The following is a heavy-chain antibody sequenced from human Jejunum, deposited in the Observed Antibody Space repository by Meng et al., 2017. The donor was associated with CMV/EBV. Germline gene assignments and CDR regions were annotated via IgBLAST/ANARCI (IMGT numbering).Heavy chain of an antibody. CDR2: TSYDGSDK. Sequence: LSVAASGLSVGSYDMPWVRQAPGRGLEWVAFTSYDGSDKYYADSVKGRFTISRDNSKNTLYLQMNSLRAEDTAVYYCTKEGGNHYWGQGTLVTVSS. D-gene: IGHD4-23*01. J-gene: IGHJ4*02. CDR3: TKEGGNHY. CDR1: GLSVGSYD. V-gene: IGHV3-30*02.